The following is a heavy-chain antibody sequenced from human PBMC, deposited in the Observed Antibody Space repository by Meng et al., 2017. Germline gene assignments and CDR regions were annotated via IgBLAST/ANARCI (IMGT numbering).Heavy chain of an antibody. CDR1: GFTFSSYN. V-gene: IGHV4-34*01. CDR2: INHSGST. Sequence: GSLRLSCAASGFTFSSYNMHWVRQTPGKGLEWIGEINHSGSTNYNPSLKSRVTISVDTSKNQFSLKLSSVTAADTAVYYCARGLWYGYSSLAYGMDVWGQGTTVTVSS. D-gene: IGHD6-13*01. J-gene: IGHJ6*02. CDR3: ARGLWYGYSSLAYGMDV.